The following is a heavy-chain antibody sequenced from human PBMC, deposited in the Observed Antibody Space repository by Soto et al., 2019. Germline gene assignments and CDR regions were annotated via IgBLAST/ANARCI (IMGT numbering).Heavy chain of an antibody. CDR1: GGSINDHY. CDR2: IYYTGTT. Sequence: SETLSLTCTVSGGSINDHYWSYIRQSPGKGLEWIGWIYYTGTTSYNPSLRSRLTISVDTSKNQVSLSLNSVTAADTAVYYCARYSTYAPKFFQYWGQGALVTVSS. CDR3: ARYSTYAPKFFQY. J-gene: IGHJ1*01. D-gene: IGHD2-2*01. V-gene: IGHV4-59*11.